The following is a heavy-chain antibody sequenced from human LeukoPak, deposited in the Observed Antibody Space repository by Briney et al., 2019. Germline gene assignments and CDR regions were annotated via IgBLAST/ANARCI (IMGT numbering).Heavy chain of an antibody. CDR3: ARFIYDSSGYYPYFDY. CDR2: FYYSGST. V-gene: IGHV4-61*05. CDR1: GGSISSSSYY. J-gene: IGHJ4*02. D-gene: IGHD3-22*01. Sequence: SETLSLTCTVSGGSISSSSYYWGWIRQPPGKGLEWIGYFYYSGSTNYNPSLKSRVTISVDTSKNQFSLKLSSVTAADTAVYYCARFIYDSSGYYPYFDYWGQGTLVTVSS.